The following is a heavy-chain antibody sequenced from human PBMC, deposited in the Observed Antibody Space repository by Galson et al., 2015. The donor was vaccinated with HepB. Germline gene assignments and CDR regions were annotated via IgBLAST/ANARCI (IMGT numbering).Heavy chain of an antibody. V-gene: IGHV4-4*02. CDR2: IYHSGST. Sequence: ETLSLTCAVSGGSISSSNWWSWVRQPPGKGLEWIGEIYHSGSTNYNPSLKSRVTISVDKSKNQFSLKLSSVTAADTAVYYCARVRGYGDYSNWFDPWGQGTLVTVSS. CDR1: GGSISSSNW. D-gene: IGHD4-17*01. CDR3: ARVRGYGDYSNWFDP. J-gene: IGHJ5*02.